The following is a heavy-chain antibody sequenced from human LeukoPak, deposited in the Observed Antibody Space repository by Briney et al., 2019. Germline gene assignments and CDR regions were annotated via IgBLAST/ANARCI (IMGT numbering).Heavy chain of an antibody. CDR1: GFTFSSYW. V-gene: IGHV3-7*04. CDR3: ARSLAAGFDI. CDR2: MKQDGSEE. J-gene: IGHJ3*02. D-gene: IGHD6-25*01. Sequence: GGSLRLSCAASGFTFSSYWMSWVRQAPGKGLEWVANMKQDGSEECYVDSVKGRFTISRDNAKNSLYLQMNSLTAEDTAVYYCARSLAAGFDIWGQGTMVTVSS.